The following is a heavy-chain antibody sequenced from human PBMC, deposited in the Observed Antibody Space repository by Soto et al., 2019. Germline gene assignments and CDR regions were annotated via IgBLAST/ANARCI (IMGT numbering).Heavy chain of an antibody. CDR3: AKEKYCTGGSCYESPIYYFDS. D-gene: IGHD2-15*01. CDR1: GFTFSSYA. Sequence: GGSLRLSCAASGFTFSSYAMSWVRQAPGKGLEWVSAISAGGGSTDYADSVKGRFTISRDNSKNTLYLQMNSLSAEDTAVYYCAKEKYCTGGSCYESPIYYFDSWGQGPLVTVPQ. CDR2: ISAGGGST. V-gene: IGHV3-23*01. J-gene: IGHJ4*02.